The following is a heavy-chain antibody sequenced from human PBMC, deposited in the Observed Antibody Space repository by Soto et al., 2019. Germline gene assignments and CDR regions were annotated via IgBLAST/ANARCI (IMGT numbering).Heavy chain of an antibody. CDR1: GFTFSSYG. V-gene: IGHV3-33*01. CDR2: IWYDGSSE. D-gene: IGHD2-8*01. CDR3: ARAGVEEAIQVGYFQH. Sequence: QVQLVESGGGVVHSGTSLRLCCAASGFTFSSYGMHWVRQAPGKGLEWVAVIWYDGSSEYYADSVKGRFTISRDNSKNTLYLQMNSLRAEDTAVYYCARAGVEEAIQVGYFQHWGQGTLVTVSA. J-gene: IGHJ1*01.